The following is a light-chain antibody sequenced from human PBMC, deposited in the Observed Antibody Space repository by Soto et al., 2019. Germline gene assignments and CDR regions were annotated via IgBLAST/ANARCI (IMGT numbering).Light chain of an antibody. CDR3: QQYNNWPRT. Sequence: EIVMTQSPATLSVSPGERATLSCRASQSVSSNLAWYQQKPGQAHRLLIYGASTRATGIPARFSGSGSGTEFTLTISSLQSEEFALYYCQQYNNWPRTFGQGTKVEIK. CDR2: GAS. V-gene: IGKV3-15*01. J-gene: IGKJ1*01. CDR1: QSVSSN.